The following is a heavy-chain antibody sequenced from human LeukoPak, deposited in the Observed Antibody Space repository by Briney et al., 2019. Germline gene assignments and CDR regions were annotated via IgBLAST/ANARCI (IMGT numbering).Heavy chain of an antibody. CDR1: GYTFTSYD. CDR3: ARGGPSRGYQLLSRNWFDP. V-gene: IGHV1-8*01. CDR2: MNPNSGNT. D-gene: IGHD2-2*01. J-gene: IGHJ5*02. Sequence: ASVKVSCKASGYTFTSYDINWVRQATGQGLEWMGWMNPNSGNTGYAQKFQGRVTMTRNTSISTAYMELSSLRSEDTAVYYCARGGPSRGYQLLSRNWFDPWGQGTLVTVSS.